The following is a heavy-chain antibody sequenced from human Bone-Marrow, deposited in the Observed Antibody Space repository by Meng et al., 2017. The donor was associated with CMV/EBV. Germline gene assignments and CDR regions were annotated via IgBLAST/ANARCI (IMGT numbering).Heavy chain of an antibody. CDR2: ISYDGSNK. J-gene: IGHJ4*02. Sequence: GESLKISCAASGFTFSSHAMHWVRQAPGKGLEWVALISYDGSNKYYADSVEGRFTISRDNSKNTLYLQMNSLRAEDTAVYYCAKDYYDSSGYKDYWGQGTLVTVSS. CDR1: GFTFSSHA. V-gene: IGHV3-30*04. CDR3: AKDYYDSSGYKDY. D-gene: IGHD3-22*01.